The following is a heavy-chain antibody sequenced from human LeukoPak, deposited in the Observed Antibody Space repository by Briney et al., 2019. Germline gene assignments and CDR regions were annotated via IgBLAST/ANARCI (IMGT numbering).Heavy chain of an antibody. D-gene: IGHD3-3*01. CDR2: IIPIFGTA. Sequence: WASVKVSCKASGGTFSSYAISWVRQAPGQGLEWMGGIIPIFGTANYAQKFQGRVTITADKSTSTAYMELSSLRSEDTAVYYCASITIFGVVMYYYYYMDVWGKGTTVTVSS. CDR3: ASITIFGVVMYYYYYMDV. V-gene: IGHV1-69*06. J-gene: IGHJ6*03. CDR1: GGTFSSYA.